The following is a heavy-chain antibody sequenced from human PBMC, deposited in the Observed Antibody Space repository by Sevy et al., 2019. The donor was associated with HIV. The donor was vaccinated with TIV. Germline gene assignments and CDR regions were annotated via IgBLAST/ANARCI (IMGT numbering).Heavy chain of an antibody. CDR3: ARGFGVAGSTLDY. CDR2: ISYNGNT. V-gene: IGHV4-59*01. CDR1: GGSISNYY. J-gene: IGHJ4*02. Sequence: SETLSLTCTVSGGSISNYYWNWIRQPPGKGLEWIGYISYNGNTNYNPSLKSRVTISVDTCKNQFSLRLSSVTAADTAVYYCARGFGVAGSTLDYWGQGTLVTVSS. D-gene: IGHD1-7*01.